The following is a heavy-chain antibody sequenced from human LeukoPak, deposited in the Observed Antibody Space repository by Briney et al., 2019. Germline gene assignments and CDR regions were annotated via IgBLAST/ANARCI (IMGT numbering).Heavy chain of an antibody. CDR3: AGSSSITGTVAYYYYGMDV. CDR2: MNPNSGNT. CDR1: GYTFTSYD. D-gene: IGHD1-20*01. J-gene: IGHJ6*02. Sequence: ASVKVSCKASGYTFTSYDINWVRQATGQGLEWMGWMNPNSGNTGCAQKFQGRVTMTRNTSISTAYMELSSLRSEDTAVYYCAGSSSITGTVAYYYYGMDVWGQGTTVTVSS. V-gene: IGHV1-8*01.